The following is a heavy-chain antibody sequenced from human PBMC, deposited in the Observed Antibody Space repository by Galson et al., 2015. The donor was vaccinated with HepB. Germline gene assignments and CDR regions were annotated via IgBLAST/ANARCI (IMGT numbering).Heavy chain of an antibody. V-gene: IGHV3-30-3*01. CDR1: GFTFSSYA. CDR2: ISYDGSNK. J-gene: IGHJ4*02. D-gene: IGHD4-17*01. Sequence: SLRLSCAASGFTFSSYAMHWVRQAPGKGLEWVAVISYDGSNKYYADSVKGRFTISRDNAKNSLYLQMNSLRAEDTAVYYCAREPNYGDADDYWGQGTLVTVSS. CDR3: AREPNYGDADDY.